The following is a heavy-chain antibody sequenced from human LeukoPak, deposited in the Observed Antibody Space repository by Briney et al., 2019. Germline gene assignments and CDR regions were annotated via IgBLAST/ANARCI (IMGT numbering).Heavy chain of an antibody. J-gene: IGHJ6*03. Sequence: SETLSLTCAVSGYSISSGYYWGWIRQPPGKGLEWIGSIYHSGSTNYNPSLKSRVTISVDTSKNQFSLKLSSVTAADTAVYYCARINTVYYYYYYMDVWGKGTTVTVSS. CDR3: ARINTVYYYYYYMDV. CDR1: GYSISSGYY. CDR2: IYHSGST. D-gene: IGHD4-11*01. V-gene: IGHV4-38-2*01.